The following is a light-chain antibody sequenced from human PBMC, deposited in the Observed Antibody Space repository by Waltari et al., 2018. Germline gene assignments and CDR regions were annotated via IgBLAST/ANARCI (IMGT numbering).Light chain of an antibody. Sequence: QSALTQPASVSGSPGQSITISCPGTSSDVGRYNLVPWYQHHPGKAPKLIIFEANTRPSGVSDRFSGSKSGNTASLTISGLQAEDEADYYCCSHAGSTIYVVFGGGTKLTVL. CDR1: SSDVGRYNL. CDR3: CSHAGSTIYVV. V-gene: IGLV2-23*01. CDR2: EAN. J-gene: IGLJ2*01.